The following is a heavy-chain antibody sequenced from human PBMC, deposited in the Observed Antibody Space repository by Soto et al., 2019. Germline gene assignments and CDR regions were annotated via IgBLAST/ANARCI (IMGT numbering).Heavy chain of an antibody. V-gene: IGHV3-48*03. CDR1: GFTFSSYE. Sequence: EVQLVESGGGLVQPGGSLRLSCAASGFTFSSYEMNWVRQAPGKGLEGVSYISSSGSTIYYADSVKGRFTISRDNAKNSLYLQMNSLRAEDTAVYYCARDSQLRYFDWLSSDLYYYYGMDVWGQGTTVTVSS. CDR3: ARDSQLRYFDWLSSDLYYYYGMDV. J-gene: IGHJ6*02. CDR2: ISSSGSTI. D-gene: IGHD3-9*01.